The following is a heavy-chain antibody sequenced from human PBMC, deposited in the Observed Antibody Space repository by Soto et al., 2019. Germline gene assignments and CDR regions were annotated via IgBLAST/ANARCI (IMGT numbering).Heavy chain of an antibody. J-gene: IGHJ4*02. CDR2: INTGNSNT. Sequence: ASVKVSCKASGYTFINYAIHLVRQAPGQRLEWMGWINTGNSNTKYSQKLQGRVTITRDTSASTASMELSSLTSEDTAVYYCARGPCSGGSCYYYFDYWGQGTLVTVSS. D-gene: IGHD2-15*01. CDR3: ARGPCSGGSCYYYFDY. V-gene: IGHV1-3*04. CDR1: GYTFINYA.